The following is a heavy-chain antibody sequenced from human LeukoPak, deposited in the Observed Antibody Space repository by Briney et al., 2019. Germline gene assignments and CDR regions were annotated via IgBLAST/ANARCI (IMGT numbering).Heavy chain of an antibody. Sequence: ASVKVSCKASGYTFTAYYMHWVRQAPGQGLEWMGWIYPNSGGTNYAQKFQGRVTMTRDTSISTAYMELSRLRSDDTAVYYCARRWCSSTSCYSPRMDVWGKGTTVTVSS. CDR3: ARRWCSSTSCYSPRMDV. D-gene: IGHD2-2*02. CDR1: GYTFTAYY. J-gene: IGHJ6*04. CDR2: IYPNSGGT. V-gene: IGHV1-2*02.